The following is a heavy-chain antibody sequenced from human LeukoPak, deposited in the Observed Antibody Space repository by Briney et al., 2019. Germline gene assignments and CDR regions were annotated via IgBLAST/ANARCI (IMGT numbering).Heavy chain of an antibody. J-gene: IGHJ4*01. V-gene: IGHV4-39*02. CDR1: GGSISSSSYY. Sequence: PSETLSLTCTVSGGSISSSSYYWGWIRQPPGKGPEWIGSIYYSGSTYYNPSLKSRVTISVDTSKNQFSLKLSSVTAADTAVYYCAREVVAAPGTVDYWGQGTLVTVSS. D-gene: IGHD6-13*01. CDR3: AREVVAAPGTVDY. CDR2: IYYSGST.